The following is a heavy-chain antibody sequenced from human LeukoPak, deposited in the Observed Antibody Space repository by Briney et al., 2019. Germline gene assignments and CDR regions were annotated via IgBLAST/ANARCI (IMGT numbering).Heavy chain of an antibody. J-gene: IGHJ6*03. CDR2: ISAYNGST. D-gene: IGHD3-3*01. Sequence: ASVKVSCKASGYTFTSYGISWVRQAPGQGLEWMGWISAYNGSTNYAQKLQGRVTVTTDTSTSTAYMELRSLRSDDTAVYYCARDYLPTRDFWSGYYYYYYYYMDVWGKGTTVTVSS. CDR3: ARDYLPTRDFWSGYYYYYYYYMDV. V-gene: IGHV1-18*01. CDR1: GYTFTSYG.